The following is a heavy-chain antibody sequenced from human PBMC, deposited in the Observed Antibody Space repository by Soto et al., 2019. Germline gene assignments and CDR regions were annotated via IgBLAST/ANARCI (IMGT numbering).Heavy chain of an antibody. CDR1: GGSVSSGSYY. D-gene: IGHD3-22*01. Sequence: QVQLQESGPGLVKPSETLSLTCTVSGGSVSSGSYYWSWIRQPPGKGLEWIGYIYYSGSTNYNPCLQSRVTISVDTSKNQFSLKLSSVTAADTAVYYCAGGGYYDSSGYYYVADYLGQGTLVTVSS. CDR2: IYYSGST. V-gene: IGHV4-61*01. CDR3: AGGGYYDSSGYYYVADY. J-gene: IGHJ4*02.